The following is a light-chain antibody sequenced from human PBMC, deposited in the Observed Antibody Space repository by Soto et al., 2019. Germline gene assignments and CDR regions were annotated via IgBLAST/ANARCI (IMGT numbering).Light chain of an antibody. V-gene: IGKV3-15*01. CDR2: GAS. Sequence: EIVMTQSPAPLSVSPGERATLSCRASQSVSSNLAWYQQKPGQAPRVLIYGASTRATGIPARFSGSGSGTEFTHTISSLQSEDFAVYYCQQYNNWPPLTFGGGTKVEIK. CDR3: QQYNNWPPLT. CDR1: QSVSSN. J-gene: IGKJ4*01.